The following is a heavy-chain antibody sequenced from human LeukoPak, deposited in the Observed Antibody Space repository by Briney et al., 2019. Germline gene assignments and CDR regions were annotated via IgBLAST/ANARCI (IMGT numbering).Heavy chain of an antibody. J-gene: IGHJ4*02. CDR3: AKDRPDPYFDY. CDR1: GFTFSSYG. Sequence: GGSLRLSCAASGFTFSSYGMHWVRQAPGKRLEWVAFIRSDGSVEYYADSVKGRFTISRDNSKNTLYLQMNSLRTDDTAVYYCAKDRPDPYFDYWGQGTLVTVSS. CDR2: IRSDGSVE. V-gene: IGHV3-30*02.